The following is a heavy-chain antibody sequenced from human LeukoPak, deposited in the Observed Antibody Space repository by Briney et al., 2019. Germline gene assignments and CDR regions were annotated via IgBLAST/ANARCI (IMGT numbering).Heavy chain of an antibody. CDR1: GYTFTSYG. Sequence: ASVKVSCKASGYTFTSYGISWVRQAPGQRLEWMGWINADNGYTKYSQKFQGRLTITRDTSASTACMELSSLRSEDTAVYYCARWRSYCSSTSCYRNDNFDYWGQGTLVTVSS. D-gene: IGHD2-2*02. J-gene: IGHJ4*02. CDR3: ARWRSYCSSTSCYRNDNFDY. V-gene: IGHV1-3*01. CDR2: INADNGYT.